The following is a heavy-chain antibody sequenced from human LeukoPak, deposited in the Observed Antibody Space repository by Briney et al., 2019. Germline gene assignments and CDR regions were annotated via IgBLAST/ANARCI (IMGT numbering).Heavy chain of an antibody. Sequence: PGGSLRLSCAVSGLTFSNAWMIWVRQAPGKGLEWVGRIKPKSYGDTTEYAAPVKGRFSISRDDSQNMVCLQMNSLRSEDTGTYFCVQELGWFGARDFWGQGILVTVSS. D-gene: IGHD3-10*01. V-gene: IGHV3-15*01. CDR2: IKPKSYGDTT. CDR3: VQELGWFGARDF. CDR1: GLTFSNAW. J-gene: IGHJ4*02.